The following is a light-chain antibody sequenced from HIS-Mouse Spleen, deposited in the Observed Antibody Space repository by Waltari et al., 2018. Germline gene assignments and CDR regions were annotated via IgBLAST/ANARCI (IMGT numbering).Light chain of an antibody. J-gene: IGLJ2*01. Sequence: QSALTQPASVSGSPGQSITISCTGTSRYVGGYNYVSWYQQHPGKAPKLMSYDVSNRPSGVSNRFSGSKSGNTASLTISGLQAEDEADYYCSSYTSSSTVFGGGTKLTVL. CDR1: SRYVGGYNY. CDR2: DVS. V-gene: IGLV2-14*03. CDR3: SSYTSSSTV.